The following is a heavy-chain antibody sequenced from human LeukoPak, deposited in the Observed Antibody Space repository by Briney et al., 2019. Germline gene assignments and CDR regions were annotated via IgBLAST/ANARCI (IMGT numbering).Heavy chain of an antibody. CDR1: GGSISSGSSY. Sequence: SETLCLTCTVSGGSISSGSSYWGWIRQPAGKGPEWIARIYTTGSTNYNPSLKSRVTISVGTSKNQFSLNLSSVTAADTAVYYCARDSPLHYFDYWGQGTLVTVSS. CDR2: IYTTGST. V-gene: IGHV4-61*02. J-gene: IGHJ4*02. CDR3: ARDSPLHYFDY.